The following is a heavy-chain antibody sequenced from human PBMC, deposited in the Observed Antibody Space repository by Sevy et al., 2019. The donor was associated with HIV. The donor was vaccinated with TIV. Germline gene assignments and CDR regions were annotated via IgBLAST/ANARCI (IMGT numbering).Heavy chain of an antibody. D-gene: IGHD5-12*01. CDR3: AIPKYVGFDDESLDI. V-gene: IGHV1-24*01. CDR1: GYTRTELS. CDR2: FDPEDGET. Sequence: ASVKVSCKVSGYTRTELSMRWVRQAPGKGLEWMGGFDPEDGETIYAQKFQGRVTMTEDTSTDTAYMELSSLRSEDTAVYYCAIPKYVGFDDESLDIWGQGTMVTVSS. J-gene: IGHJ3*02.